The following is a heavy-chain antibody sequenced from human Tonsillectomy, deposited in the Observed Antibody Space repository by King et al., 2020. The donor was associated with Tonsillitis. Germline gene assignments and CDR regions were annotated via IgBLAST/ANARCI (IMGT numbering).Heavy chain of an antibody. Sequence: VQLVQSGAEVKKPGSSVKVSCKASGGTFSSYAISWVRQAPGQGLEWMGGIIPIFGTANYAQKFQGRVTITADESTSTAYMELSSLRSEDTAVYYCASSPYYYDSSGYYNLDYWGQGTLVTVSS. V-gene: IGHV1-69*01. CDR2: IIPIFGTA. CDR3: ASSPYYYDSSGYYNLDY. CDR1: GGTFSSYA. D-gene: IGHD3-22*01. J-gene: IGHJ4*02.